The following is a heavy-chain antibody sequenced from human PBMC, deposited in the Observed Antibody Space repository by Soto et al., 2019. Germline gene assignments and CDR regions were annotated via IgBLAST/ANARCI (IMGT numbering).Heavy chain of an antibody. V-gene: IGHV1-69*04. CDR2: IIPILGIA. CDR1: GCTFSSYT. J-gene: IGHJ3*02. CDR3: ARDVHIVATSDTFDI. D-gene: IGHD5-12*01. Sequence: SVKVSCKASGCTFSSYTISWVRQAPGQGLEWMGRIIPILGIANYAQKFQGRVTITADKSTSTAYMELSSLRSEDTAVYYCARDVHIVATSDTFDIWGQGTMVTVSS.